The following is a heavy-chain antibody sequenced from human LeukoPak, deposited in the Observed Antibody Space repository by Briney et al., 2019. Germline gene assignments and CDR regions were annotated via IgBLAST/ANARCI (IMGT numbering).Heavy chain of an antibody. CDR2: ISRSGGST. CDR1: GFTFSSFG. V-gene: IGHV3-23*01. CDR3: AKSPNAYDYYDY. D-gene: IGHD5-12*01. J-gene: IGHJ4*02. Sequence: PGGSLRLSCAASGFTFSSFGLSWVRQAPGQGLEWVSAISRSGGSTYCADSVKGRFTISRDNSKTTLYLQMNSLRAEDTALYYCAKSPNAYDYYDYWGQGTLVTVSS.